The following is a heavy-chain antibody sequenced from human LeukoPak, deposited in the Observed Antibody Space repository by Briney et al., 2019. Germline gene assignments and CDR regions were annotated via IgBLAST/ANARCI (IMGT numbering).Heavy chain of an antibody. J-gene: IGHJ6*03. V-gene: IGHV4-61*08. Sequence: PSETLSLTCVVSGDSISSGGYYWSWIRQPPGKGLEWIGYIYYSGSTNYNPSLKSRVTISVDTSKNQFSLKLSSVTAADTAVYYCARVIYDYAREAYYYYYMDVWGKGTTVTISS. CDR2: IYYSGST. CDR1: GDSISSGGYY. D-gene: IGHD3-16*01. CDR3: ARVIYDYAREAYYYYYMDV.